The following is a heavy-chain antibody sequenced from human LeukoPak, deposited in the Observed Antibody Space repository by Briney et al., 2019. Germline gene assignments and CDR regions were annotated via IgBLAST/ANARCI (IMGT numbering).Heavy chain of an antibody. D-gene: IGHD3-16*01. Sequence: SQTLSLTCAISGDSVSSNSAAWDWIRQSPSTGLEWLGRTYYRSKWYNDYAVSVQSRITINPDPSRNQFSLPLNSVTPEDTAVYSCARKLGGAFDIWGQGTMVTVSS. V-gene: IGHV6-1*01. CDR3: ARKLGGAFDI. J-gene: IGHJ3*02. CDR2: TYYRSKWYN. CDR1: GDSVSSNSAA.